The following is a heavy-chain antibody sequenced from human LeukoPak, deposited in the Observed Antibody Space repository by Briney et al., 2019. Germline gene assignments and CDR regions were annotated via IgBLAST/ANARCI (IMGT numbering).Heavy chain of an antibody. Sequence: ASVKVSCKASGYTFTGYYMHWVRQAPGQGLEWMGWINPNSGGTNYAQKFQGRVTMTRDTSISTAYMELSRLRSDDTAVYYCARAPGGQLGTYYYYMDVWGKGTTVTVSS. J-gene: IGHJ6*03. V-gene: IGHV1-2*02. CDR2: INPNSGGT. CDR1: GYTFTGYY. D-gene: IGHD2-2*01. CDR3: ARAPGGQLGTYYYYMDV.